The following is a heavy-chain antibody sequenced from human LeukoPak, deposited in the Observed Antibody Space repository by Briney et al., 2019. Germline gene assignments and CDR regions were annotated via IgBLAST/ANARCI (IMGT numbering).Heavy chain of an antibody. CDR1: GYTFTTYG. CDR3: ARGLDYYDGTGYRSYWYLDL. CDR2: ISAYNART. D-gene: IGHD3-22*01. V-gene: IGHV1-18*01. Sequence: ASVKVSCKASGYTFTTYGISWVRQAPGQGLEWLGWISAYNARTNYGEKLQDRVTMTTDTSTSTAYMELRSLRSDDTAVYYCARGLDYYDGTGYRSYWYLDLWGRGTLVAVSS. J-gene: IGHJ2*01.